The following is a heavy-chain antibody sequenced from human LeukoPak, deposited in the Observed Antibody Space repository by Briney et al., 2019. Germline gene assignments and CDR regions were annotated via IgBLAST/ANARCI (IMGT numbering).Heavy chain of an antibody. V-gene: IGHV3-7*01. D-gene: IGHD3-10*01. CDR2: IRQDESER. CDR3: ARLSAYYYGSYFYYYMDV. Sequence: GGSLRLSCAASGFTYSSYSMNWVRQAPGKGPEWVANIRQDESERYFADSMKGRFTISRDKAKKSVYLHMSSLRAEDTALYYCARLSAYYYGSYFYYYMDVWGKGTTVTVSS. CDR1: GFTYSSYS. J-gene: IGHJ6*03.